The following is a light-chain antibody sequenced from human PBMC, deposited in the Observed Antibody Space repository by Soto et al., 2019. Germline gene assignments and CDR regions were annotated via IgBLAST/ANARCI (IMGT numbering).Light chain of an antibody. CDR3: SSYAGSNNFV. J-gene: IGLJ1*01. Sequence: QSVLTQPRSASGSPGQSVTISCTGTSSDVGGYNYVSWYQQHPGKAPKLMIYEVTKRPSGVPDRFSGSKSGNMASLTVSGLQAEDEADYYCSSYAGSNNFVFGTGTKVTVL. V-gene: IGLV2-8*01. CDR1: SSDVGGYNY. CDR2: EVT.